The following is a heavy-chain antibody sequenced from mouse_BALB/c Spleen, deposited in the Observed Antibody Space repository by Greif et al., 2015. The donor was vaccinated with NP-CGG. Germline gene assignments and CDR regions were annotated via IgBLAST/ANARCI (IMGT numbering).Heavy chain of an antibody. Sequence: VQLKESGPGLVKSSQTVSLTCTVTGISITTGNYRWGWIRQFPGNKLEWIGYIYYSGTITYNPSLTTLTTITTDTSKNQFLLEMNSLTAEDTATYYCARYGYDYCDYWGQGTTLTVSS. CDR1: GISITTGNYR. CDR2: IYYSGTI. D-gene: IGHD2-2*01. V-gene: IGHV3-5*02. CDR3: ARYGYDYCDY. J-gene: IGHJ2*01.